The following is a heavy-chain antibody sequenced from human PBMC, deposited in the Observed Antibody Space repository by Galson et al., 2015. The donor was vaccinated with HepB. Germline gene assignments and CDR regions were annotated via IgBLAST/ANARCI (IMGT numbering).Heavy chain of an antibody. CDR2: IIPILGIA. Sequence: SVKVSCKASGGTFSSYTISWVRQAPGQGLEWMGRIIPILGIANYAQKFQGRVTITADKSTSTAYMELSSLRSEDTAVYYCASSYFRVSAVVTATPFDYWGQGTLVTVSS. J-gene: IGHJ4*02. D-gene: IGHD2-21*02. CDR1: GGTFSSYT. V-gene: IGHV1-69*02. CDR3: ASSYFRVSAVVTATPFDY.